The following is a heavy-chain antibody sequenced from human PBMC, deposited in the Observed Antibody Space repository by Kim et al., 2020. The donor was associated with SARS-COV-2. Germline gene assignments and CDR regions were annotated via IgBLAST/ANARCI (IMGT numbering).Heavy chain of an antibody. J-gene: IGHJ4*02. CDR2: ST. CDR3: ARHLNREIDY. Sequence: STYYNPSLKSRVTISVDTSKNQFSLKLRSVTAADTAVYYCARHLNREIDYWGQGTLVTVSS. V-gene: IGHV4-39*01.